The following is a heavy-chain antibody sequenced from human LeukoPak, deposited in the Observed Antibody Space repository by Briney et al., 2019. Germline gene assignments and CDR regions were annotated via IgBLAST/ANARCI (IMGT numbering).Heavy chain of an antibody. J-gene: IGHJ2*01. D-gene: IGHD6-13*01. CDR2: ISGSGGST. CDR1: GFTFSSYA. Sequence: PGGSLRLSCAASGFTFSSYAMSWVHQAPGKGLEWVSAISGSGGSTYYADSVKGRFTISRDNSKNTLYLQMNSLRAEDTAVYYCAKAPEAAAGWYWYFDLWGRGTLVTVSS. V-gene: IGHV3-23*01. CDR3: AKAPEAAAGWYWYFDL.